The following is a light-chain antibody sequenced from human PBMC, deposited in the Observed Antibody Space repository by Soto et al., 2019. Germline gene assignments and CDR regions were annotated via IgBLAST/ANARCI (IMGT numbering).Light chain of an antibody. CDR3: QQYGSSTWT. V-gene: IGKV3-20*01. CDR2: GAS. J-gene: IGKJ1*01. CDR1: QSVSSSY. Sequence: EIVLTQSPGTLSLSPGERATLSCRASQSVSSSYLAWYQQKPGQAPRLLIYGASSRATGIPDRFSGSGSGTDFTLTISRLEPEDFAGYYCQQYGSSTWTFGQGTKVEIQ.